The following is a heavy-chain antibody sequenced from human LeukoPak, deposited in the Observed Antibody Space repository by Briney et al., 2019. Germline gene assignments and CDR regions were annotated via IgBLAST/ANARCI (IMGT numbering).Heavy chain of an antibody. CDR2: ISYDGSNK. J-gene: IGHJ3*02. Sequence: PGGSLRLSCAASGFTFSRYWMSWVRQAPGKGLEWVSVISYDGSNKKYADYVKGRFTISRDNSKNTLFLQVNSLRAEDTAVYYCARDFVAYGRSNAFDIWGQGTMVTVSS. V-gene: IGHV3-30*03. D-gene: IGHD4-17*01. CDR3: ARDFVAYGRSNAFDI. CDR1: GFTFSRYW.